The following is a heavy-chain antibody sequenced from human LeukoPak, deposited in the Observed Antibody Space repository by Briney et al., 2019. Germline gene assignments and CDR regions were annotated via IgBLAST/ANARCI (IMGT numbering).Heavy chain of an antibody. CDR1: GFTFSSCD. D-gene: IGHD3-10*01. Sequence: QPGGSLRLSCTASGFTFSSCDMHWVRQAPAKGLEWVAVISHDGSNKYYADSVKGRFTISRDNSTTALYLQMNSLRAEDTALYYRARRQKHHYYYASGVAFDISGQGTMVTVSS. CDR3: ARRQKHHYYYASGVAFDI. J-gene: IGHJ3*02. V-gene: IGHV3-30*03. CDR2: ISHDGSNK.